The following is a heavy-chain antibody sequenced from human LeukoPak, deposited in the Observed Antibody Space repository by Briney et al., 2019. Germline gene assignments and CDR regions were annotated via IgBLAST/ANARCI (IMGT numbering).Heavy chain of an antibody. D-gene: IGHD2-2*02. CDR2: ISGSGGST. CDR3: AKTPVVPAAIGYMDV. J-gene: IGHJ6*03. V-gene: IGHV3-23*01. Sequence: GGFLRLSCAASGFTFSSYAMSWVRQAPGKGLEWVSAISGSGGSTYYADSVKGRFTISRDNSKNTLYLQMNSLRAEDTAVYYCAKTPVVPAAIGYMDVWGKGTTVTVSS. CDR1: GFTFSSYA.